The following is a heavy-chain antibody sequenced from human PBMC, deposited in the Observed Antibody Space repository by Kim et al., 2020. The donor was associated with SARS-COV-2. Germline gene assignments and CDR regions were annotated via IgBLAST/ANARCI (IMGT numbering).Heavy chain of an antibody. V-gene: IGHV4-61*01. J-gene: IGHJ6*02. CDR2: IYYSGST. Sequence: SETLSLTCTVSGGSVSSGSYYWSWIRQPPGKGLEWIGYIYYSGSTNYNPSLKSRVTISVDTSKNQFSLKLSSVTAADTAVYYCARGAYCGGDCYSAYYYGMDVWGQGTTVTVSS. CDR3: ARGAYCGGDCYSAYYYGMDV. D-gene: IGHD2-21*02. CDR1: GGSVSSGSYY.